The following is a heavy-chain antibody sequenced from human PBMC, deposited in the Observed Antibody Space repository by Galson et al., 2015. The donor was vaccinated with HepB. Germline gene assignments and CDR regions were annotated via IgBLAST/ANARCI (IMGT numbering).Heavy chain of an antibody. V-gene: IGHV4-59*01. J-gene: IGHJ4*02. CDR1: GGSISSYY. Sequence: SETLSLTCTVSGGSISSYYWSWIRQPPGKGLEWIGYIYYSGSTNYNPSLKSRVTISVDTSKNQFSLKLSSVTAADTAVYYCARDLLGSGCSDYWGQGTLVTVSS. CDR3: ARDLLGSGCSDY. D-gene: IGHD6-19*01. CDR2: IYYSGST.